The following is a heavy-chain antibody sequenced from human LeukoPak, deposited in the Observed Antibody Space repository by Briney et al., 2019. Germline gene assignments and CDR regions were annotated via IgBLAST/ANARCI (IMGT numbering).Heavy chain of an antibody. D-gene: IGHD3-22*01. CDR1: GYTFTGYY. Sequence: ASVKVSCKASGYTFTGYYMHWVRQAPGQGLEWMGWISAYNGNTNYAQKLQGRVTMTTDTSTSTAYMELRSLRSDDTAVYYCARGSYYDSSGYWVYWGQGTLVTVSS. CDR2: ISAYNGNT. J-gene: IGHJ4*02. CDR3: ARGSYYDSSGYWVY. V-gene: IGHV1-18*04.